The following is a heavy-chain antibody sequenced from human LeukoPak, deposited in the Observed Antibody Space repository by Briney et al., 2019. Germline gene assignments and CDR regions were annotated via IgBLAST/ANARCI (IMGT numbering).Heavy chain of an antibody. Sequence: GESLKISCKGSGYSFTSYWIGWVRQLPGKGLEWMGIIYPGDSDTRYSPSFQGQVTISADKSISTAYLQWSSLKASDTAMYYCARRAGSGWSDHIFFDYWGQGTLVTVSS. D-gene: IGHD6-19*01. V-gene: IGHV5-51*01. CDR1: GYSFTSYW. J-gene: IGHJ4*02. CDR2: IYPGDSDT. CDR3: ARRAGSGWSDHIFFDY.